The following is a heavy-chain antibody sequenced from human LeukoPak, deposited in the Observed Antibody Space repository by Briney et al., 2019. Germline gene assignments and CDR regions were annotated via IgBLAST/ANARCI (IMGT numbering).Heavy chain of an antibody. J-gene: IGHJ6*02. CDR3: ARVASFFPYYGMDV. V-gene: IGHV3-48*03. CDR1: GFTFSSYE. Sequence: GGSLRLSCAASGFTFSSYEMNWVRRAPGKGLEWVSYISSSGSTIYYADSVKGRFTISRDNAKNSLYLQMNSLRAEDTAVYYCARVASFFPYYGMDVWGQGTTVTVSS. CDR2: ISSSGSTI. D-gene: IGHD2/OR15-2a*01.